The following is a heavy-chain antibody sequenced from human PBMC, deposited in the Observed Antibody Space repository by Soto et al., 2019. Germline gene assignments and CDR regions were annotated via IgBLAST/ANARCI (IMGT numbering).Heavy chain of an antibody. J-gene: IGHJ6*02. CDR3: ASVLLWFGARPHTNYYYYGMDV. CDR1: GSTFSIYA. V-gene: IGHV1-69*13. Sequence: SVKVSCKASGSTFSIYAISWVRQAPGQGLEWMGGIIPIFGTANYAQKFQGRVTITADESTSTAYMELSSLRSEDTAVYYCASVLLWFGARPHTNYYYYGMDVWGQGTTVTVSS. CDR2: IIPIFGTA. D-gene: IGHD3-10*01.